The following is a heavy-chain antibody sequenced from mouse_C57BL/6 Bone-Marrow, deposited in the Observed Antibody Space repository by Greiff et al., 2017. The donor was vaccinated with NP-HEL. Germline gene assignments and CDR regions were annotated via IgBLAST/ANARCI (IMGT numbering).Heavy chain of an antibody. CDR2: ISSGGDYI. D-gene: IGHD2-1*01. Sequence: EVQGVESGEGLVKPGGSLKLSCAASGFTFSSYAMSWVRQTPEKRLEWVAYISSGGDYIYYADTVKGRFTISRDNARTTLYLQMSSLKSEDTAMYYCSGLYYGNHYYAMDYWGQGTSVTVSS. V-gene: IGHV5-9-1*02. CDR1: GFTFSSYA. CDR3: SGLYYGNHYYAMDY. J-gene: IGHJ4*01.